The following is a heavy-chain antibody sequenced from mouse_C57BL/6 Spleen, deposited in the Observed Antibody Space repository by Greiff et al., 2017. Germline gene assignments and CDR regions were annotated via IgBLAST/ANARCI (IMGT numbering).Heavy chain of an antibody. CDR3: AREAVVPFDY. D-gene: IGHD1-1*01. CDR1: GFTFSDYG. J-gene: IGHJ2*01. Sequence: EVKLMESGGGLVKPGGSLKLSCAASGFTFSDYGMHWVRQAPEKGLEWVAYISSGSSTIYYADTVKGRFTISRDNAKNTLFLQMTSLRSEDTAMYYCAREAVVPFDYWGQGTTLTVSS. CDR2: ISSGSSTI. V-gene: IGHV5-17*01.